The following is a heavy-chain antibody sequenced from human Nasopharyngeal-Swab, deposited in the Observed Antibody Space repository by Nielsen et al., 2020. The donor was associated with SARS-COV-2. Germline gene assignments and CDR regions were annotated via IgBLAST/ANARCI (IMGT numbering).Heavy chain of an antibody. CDR3: AREGEYGAYDAPDY. CDR1: GDTFTDSA. J-gene: IGHJ4*02. CDR2: IVPALGLP. Sequence: SVKVSCKTSGDTFTDSAISWVRQAPGQGLEWMGGIVPALGLPNYAQKFRGRVTISADRSTTTSYLELSSLRSEDTAIYYCAREGEYGAYDAPDYWGQGTLVTVSS. V-gene: IGHV1-69*10. D-gene: IGHD5-12*01.